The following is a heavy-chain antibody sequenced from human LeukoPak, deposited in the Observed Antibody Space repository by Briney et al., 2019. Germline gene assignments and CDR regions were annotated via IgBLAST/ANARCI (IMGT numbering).Heavy chain of an antibody. J-gene: IGHJ3*02. V-gene: IGHV4-34*01. D-gene: IGHD1-1*01. CDR3: ARGPPVQLEQGPARTFDI. CDR2: INHSGST. CDR1: GGSFSGYY. Sequence: KTSETLSLTCAVYGGSFSGYYWSWIRQPPGKGLEWIGEINHSGSTNYNPSLKSRVTISVDTSKNQFSLKLSSVTAADTAVYYCARGPPVQLEQGPARTFDIWGQGTMVTVSS.